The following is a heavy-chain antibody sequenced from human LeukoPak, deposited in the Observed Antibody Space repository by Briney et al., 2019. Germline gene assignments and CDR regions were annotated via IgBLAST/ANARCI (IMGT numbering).Heavy chain of an antibody. J-gene: IGHJ4*02. V-gene: IGHV4-34*01. CDR2: INHSGST. CDR3: ARAGYSSGWIDY. D-gene: IGHD6-19*01. Sequence: SETLSLTCAVYGGSFSGYYWSWIRQPPGKGLEWIGEINHSGSTNYNPSLKSRVTISVDTSKNQFSLKLSSVTAADTAVYYCARAGYSSGWIDYWGQGTLVTVSS. CDR1: GGSFSGYY.